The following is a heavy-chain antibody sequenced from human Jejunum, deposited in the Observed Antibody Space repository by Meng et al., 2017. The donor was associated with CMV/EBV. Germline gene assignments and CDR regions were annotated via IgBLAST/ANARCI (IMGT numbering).Heavy chain of an antibody. CDR2: ILYDASNK. Sequence: SLRLSCAASGFTFSSYAMHWVRQAPGKGLEWVGVILYDASNKYYTDSVKGRFSISRDNSKNIMYLQMTSLRAEDTAVYYCAALTGLDYWGQGTLVTVSS. CDR3: AALTGLDY. V-gene: IGHV3-30*04. CDR1: GFTFSSYA. J-gene: IGHJ4*02. D-gene: IGHD7-27*01.